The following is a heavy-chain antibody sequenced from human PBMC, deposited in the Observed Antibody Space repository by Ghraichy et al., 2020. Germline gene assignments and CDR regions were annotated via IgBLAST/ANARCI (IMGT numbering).Heavy chain of an antibody. J-gene: IGHJ4*02. CDR1: GFTLSRYW. V-gene: IGHV3-74*01. D-gene: IGHD6-6*01. CDR2: INSDESST. Sequence: GGSLRLSCAASGFTLSRYWMHWVRQAPGKGLMWVSRINSDESSTSYADSVKGRFTISRDNAKNTLYLQMNSLRVEDTGVYYCARGVPGEYSSSSIRDWGQGTLVTVSS. CDR3: ARGVPGEYSSSSIRD.